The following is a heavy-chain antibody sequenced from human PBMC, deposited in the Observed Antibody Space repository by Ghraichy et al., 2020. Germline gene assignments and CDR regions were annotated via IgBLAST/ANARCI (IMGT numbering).Heavy chain of an antibody. CDR3: AGDHNAGSGYSYFDY. J-gene: IGHJ4*02. V-gene: IGHV4-59*01. D-gene: IGHD3-22*01. CDR2: IYDSGST. CDR1: GGSISTYY. Sequence: SETLSLTCTVSGGSISTYYWSWIRQPPGKGLEWIGYIYDSGSTKYNPSLKSRVTISVDTSKSQFSLRLTSVTAADTAVYYCAGDHNAGSGYSYFDYWGQGTLVTVSS.